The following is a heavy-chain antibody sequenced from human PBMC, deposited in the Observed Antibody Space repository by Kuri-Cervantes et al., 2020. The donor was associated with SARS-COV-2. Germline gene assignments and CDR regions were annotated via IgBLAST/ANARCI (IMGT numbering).Heavy chain of an antibody. V-gene: IGHV3-23*01. CDR1: GFTFSSYA. CDR2: ISGSGGST. CDR3: AKGDIVVVPAAPFGMDV. D-gene: IGHD2-2*01. Sequence: GESLKISCAASGFTFSSYAMSWVRQAPGKGLEWVSAISGSGGSTYYADSVEGRFTISRDNSKNTLYLQMNSLRAEDTAVYYCAKGDIVVVPAAPFGMDVWGQGTTVTVSS. J-gene: IGHJ6*02.